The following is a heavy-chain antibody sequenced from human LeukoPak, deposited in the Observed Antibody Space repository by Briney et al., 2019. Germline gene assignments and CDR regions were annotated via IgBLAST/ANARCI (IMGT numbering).Heavy chain of an antibody. Sequence: PGGSLRLSCSASGFTFSSYGMHWARQAPGKGLEYVSVISSNGGSTDYADSVKGRFTISRDNSKNTLYLQMSSLRVEDTAVYYCVKRLAGTYYFDYWGQGTLVTVSS. CDR1: GFTFSSYG. J-gene: IGHJ4*02. V-gene: IGHV3-64D*06. CDR3: VKRLAGTYYFDY. D-gene: IGHD3-10*01. CDR2: ISSNGGST.